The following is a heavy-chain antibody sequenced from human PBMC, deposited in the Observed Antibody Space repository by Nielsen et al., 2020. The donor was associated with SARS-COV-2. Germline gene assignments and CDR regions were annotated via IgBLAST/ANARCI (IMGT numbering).Heavy chain of an antibody. D-gene: IGHD2-2*01. CDR1: GGSFSGYY. V-gene: IGHV4-34*01. CDR2: IYYSGST. J-gene: IGHJ5*02. Sequence: SETLSLTCAVYGGSFSGYYWSWIRQPPGKGLEWIGSIYYSGSTYYNPSLKSRVTISVDTSKNQFSLKLSSVTAADTAVYYCARQIVVVPAAMPWWFDPWGQGTLVTVSS. CDR3: ARQIVVVPAAMPWWFDP.